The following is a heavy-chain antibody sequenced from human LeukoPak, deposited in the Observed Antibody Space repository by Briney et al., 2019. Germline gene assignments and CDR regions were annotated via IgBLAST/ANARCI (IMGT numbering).Heavy chain of an antibody. CDR2: IKQDGSEK. CDR1: GFTFSNYW. CDR3: VGDYGDYGGYYYGMDV. Sequence: PGGSLRLSCAASGFTFSNYWMSWLRQAPGKGLEWVANIKQDGSEKNYVDSVKGRFTISRDNAKNSLYLQLNSLRAEDTAVYYCVGDYGDYGGYYYGMDVWGQGTTVTVSS. J-gene: IGHJ6*02. D-gene: IGHD4-17*01. V-gene: IGHV3-7*01.